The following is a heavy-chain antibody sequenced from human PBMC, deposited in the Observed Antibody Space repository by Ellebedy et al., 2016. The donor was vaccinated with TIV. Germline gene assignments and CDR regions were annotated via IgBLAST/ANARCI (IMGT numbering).Heavy chain of an antibody. D-gene: IGHD2-15*01. CDR2: IYYGGSI. Sequence: SETLSLTCTVSGGSISSSSYYWGWIRQPPGKGLEWIGSIYYGGSINYNPSLKSRVTISVDTSKNQFSLKLSSVTAADTAVYYCASGGVAATPFSPSRAFDIWGQGTMVTVSS. V-gene: IGHV4-39*07. J-gene: IGHJ3*02. CDR1: GGSISSSSYY. CDR3: ASGGVAATPFSPSRAFDI.